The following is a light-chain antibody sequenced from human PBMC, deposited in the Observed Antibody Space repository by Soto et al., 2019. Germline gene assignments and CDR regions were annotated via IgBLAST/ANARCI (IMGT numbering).Light chain of an antibody. CDR3: QQRSNWPS. J-gene: IGKJ3*01. CDR1: QSVSSY. CDR2: DAS. Sequence: EIVLTQSPATLSLSPGERATLSCRASQSVSSYLAWYQQKPGQAPRLLIYDASNRATGIPARFSGSGSGTDFTLTSSSLEPEDFAFYYCQQRSNWPSFGHGTQVDIK. V-gene: IGKV3-11*01.